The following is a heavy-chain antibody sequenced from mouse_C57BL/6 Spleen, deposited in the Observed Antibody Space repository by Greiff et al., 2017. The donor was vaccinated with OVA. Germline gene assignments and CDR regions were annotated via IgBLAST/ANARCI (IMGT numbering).Heavy chain of an antibody. D-gene: IGHD1-1*01. CDR2: IWTGGGT. Sequence: VHLVESGPGLVAPSQSLSITCTVSGFSLTSYAISWVRQPPGKGLEWLGVIWTGGGTNYNSALKSRLSISKDNSKSQVFLKMISLQTDDTARYYCARYYGSSYEGYFDVWGTGTTVTVSS. CDR1: GFSLTSYA. V-gene: IGHV2-9-1*01. CDR3: ARYYGSSYEGYFDV. J-gene: IGHJ1*03.